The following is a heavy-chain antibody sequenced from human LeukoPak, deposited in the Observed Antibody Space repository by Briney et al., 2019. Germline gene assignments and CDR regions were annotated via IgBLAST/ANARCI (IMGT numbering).Heavy chain of an antibody. D-gene: IGHD4-17*01. CDR1: GGSISSGGYY. J-gene: IGHJ6*03. CDR3: ARLDYGPYYYMDV. V-gene: IGHV4-31*03. Sequence: SETLSLTCTVSGGSISSGGYYWSWIRQHPGKGLEWIGYIYYSGSTYYNPSLKSRVTTSVDTSKNQFSLKLSSVTAADTAVYYCARLDYGPYYYMDVWGKGTTVTVSS. CDR2: IYYSGST.